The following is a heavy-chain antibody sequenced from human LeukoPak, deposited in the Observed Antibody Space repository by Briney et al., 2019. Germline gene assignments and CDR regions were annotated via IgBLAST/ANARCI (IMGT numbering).Heavy chain of an antibody. V-gene: IGHV3-23*01. D-gene: IGHD3-16*01. CDR1: GFTFSSYA. Sequence: GGSLRLSCAASGFTFSSYAMTWVRQAPGKGLEWVSGISGSGDSTYYADSVKGRFTISRDNSKNTLYLQMNSLRAEDTAVYYCAKDPDPYVWGSYGVFDYWGQGTLVTVSS. J-gene: IGHJ4*02. CDR3: AKDPDPYVWGSYGVFDY. CDR2: ISGSGDST.